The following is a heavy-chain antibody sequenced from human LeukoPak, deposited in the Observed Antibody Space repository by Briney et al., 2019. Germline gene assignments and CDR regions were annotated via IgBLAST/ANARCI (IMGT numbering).Heavy chain of an antibody. J-gene: IGHJ4*02. CDR3: AEDSATWGFDS. CDR1: GFVFSHFN. CDR2: IFYEESKR. Sequence: GGSLRLSCAASGFVFSHFNMHWVRQAPGKGLEWVAFIFYEESKRSYSDSVKGRFTISRDISKRTLYLQMNGLRVEDTAVYYCAEDSATWGFDSWGQGTLVTVSS. V-gene: IGHV3-30*02. D-gene: IGHD3-16*01.